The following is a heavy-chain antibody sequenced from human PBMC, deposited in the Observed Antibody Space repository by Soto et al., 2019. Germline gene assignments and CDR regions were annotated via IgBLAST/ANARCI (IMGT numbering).Heavy chain of an antibody. Sequence: ASVKVSCKASGGTFSSYAISWVRQAPGQGLEWMGGIIPIFGTANYAQKFQGRVTITADKSTSTAYMELSSLRSEDTAVYYCARDKGTAGGFDYWGQGTLVTVSS. CDR3: ARDKGTAGGFDY. D-gene: IGHD6-25*01. CDR1: GGTFSSYA. J-gene: IGHJ4*02. V-gene: IGHV1-69*06. CDR2: IIPIFGTA.